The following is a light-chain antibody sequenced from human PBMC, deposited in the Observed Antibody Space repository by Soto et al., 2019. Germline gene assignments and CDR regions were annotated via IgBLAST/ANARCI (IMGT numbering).Light chain of an antibody. CDR3: QQAHSLPLT. Sequence: DIQMTQSPSSVPASLGESVTFTCRASQDIRSWLAWYQQKPGKAPKFLLYAASSLQTGVPSRFTGSGSGTEFTLTISSLQPEDFATYYCQQAHSLPLTFGGGTKVEIK. CDR1: QDIRSW. CDR2: AAS. J-gene: IGKJ4*01. V-gene: IGKV1-12*01.